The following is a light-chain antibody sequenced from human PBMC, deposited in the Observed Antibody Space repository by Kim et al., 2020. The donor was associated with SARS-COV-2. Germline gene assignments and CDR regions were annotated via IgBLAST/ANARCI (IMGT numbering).Light chain of an antibody. CDR3: LQHNTFPWT. Sequence: DIQMTQSPSAMSASVGDRVTITCRASRGISNYVAWYQQKSGKVPKRLIYGASGFQSGVPSRFSGSGSGTEFALTISSLQPEDVATYYCLQHNTFPWTFGQGTKVDIK. J-gene: IGKJ1*01. V-gene: IGKV1-17*03. CDR1: RGISNY. CDR2: GAS.